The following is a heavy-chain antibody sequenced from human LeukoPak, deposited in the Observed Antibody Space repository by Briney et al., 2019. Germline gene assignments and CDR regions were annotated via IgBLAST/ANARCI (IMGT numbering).Heavy chain of an antibody. CDR1: GGSIRSYY. J-gene: IGHJ6*02. D-gene: IGHD3-3*01. Sequence: SETLSLTCTVSGGSIRSYYWSWIRQPPGKGLEWIGYIYFTGSTYSNPSLKSRVTISLDTSKNQFSLKLSSVTAADTAVYYCASGWISSSKPYYDFWSGYYASTDYYGMDVWGQGTTVTVSS. CDR2: IYFTGST. V-gene: IGHV4-59*01. CDR3: ASGWISSSKPYYDFWSGYYASTDYYGMDV.